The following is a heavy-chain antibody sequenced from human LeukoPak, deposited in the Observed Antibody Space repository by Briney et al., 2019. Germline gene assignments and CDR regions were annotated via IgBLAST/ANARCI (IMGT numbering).Heavy chain of an antibody. CDR3: AGGRGTYGLWDS. CDR1: GFNFRNSW. Sequence: GGSLRLSCVASGFNFRNSWMTWVRQAPGKGLEWVANIKQDGTKTYYADSVKGRFTISRDNAKNTLFLQMHSLRAEDTAVYYCAGGRGTYGLWDSWGQGTLVTVSS. D-gene: IGHD1-26*01. J-gene: IGHJ4*02. V-gene: IGHV3-7*01. CDR2: IKQDGTKT.